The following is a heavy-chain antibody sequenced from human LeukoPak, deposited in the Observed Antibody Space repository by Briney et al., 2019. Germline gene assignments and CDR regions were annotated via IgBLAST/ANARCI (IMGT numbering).Heavy chain of an antibody. D-gene: IGHD4-23*01. CDR2: VYYSGTT. CDR1: GASITDYF. CDR3: ARLSLRWYNWFDP. J-gene: IGHJ5*02. V-gene: IGHV4-59*12. Sequence: SETLSLTCTVSGASITDYFWTWIRQPPGKGLEWIGYVYYSGTTIFNPSLKSRVTISVDTSKNQFSLNLSSVTAADTAVYYCARLSLRWYNWFDPWGQGTLVTVSS.